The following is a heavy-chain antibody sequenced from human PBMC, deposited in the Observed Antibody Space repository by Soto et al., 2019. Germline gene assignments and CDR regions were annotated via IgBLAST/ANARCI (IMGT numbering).Heavy chain of an antibody. CDR2: ISGSGGST. CDR3: AKETPRKAARQGPWFDP. V-gene: IGHV3-23*01. Sequence: EVQLLESGGGLVQPGGSLRLSCAASGFTFSSYAMSWVRQAPGKGLEWVSAISGSGGSTYYADSVKGRFSISRDNSKNTLYQQMNSLSAEDTAVYYCAKETPRKAARQGPWFDPWGQGTLVTVSS. J-gene: IGHJ5*02. D-gene: IGHD6-6*01. CDR1: GFTFSSYA.